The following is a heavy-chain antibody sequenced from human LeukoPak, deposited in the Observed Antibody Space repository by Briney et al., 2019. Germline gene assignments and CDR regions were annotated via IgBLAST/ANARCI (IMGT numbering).Heavy chain of an antibody. J-gene: IGHJ4*02. CDR2: ISAYNGNT. D-gene: IGHD2-21*01. Sequence: ASVKVSCKASGYTFTSYGISWVRQAPGQGLEWMGWISAYNGNTNYAQKLQGRVTTTTDTSTSTAYMELRSLRSDDTAVYYCARDWAYCGGDCSYYFDYWGQGTLVTVSS. V-gene: IGHV1-18*01. CDR3: ARDWAYCGGDCSYYFDY. CDR1: GYTFTSYG.